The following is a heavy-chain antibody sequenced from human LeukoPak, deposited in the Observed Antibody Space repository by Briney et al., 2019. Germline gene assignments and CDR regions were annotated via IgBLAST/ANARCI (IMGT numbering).Heavy chain of an antibody. CDR3: ARVSPSYYYDSTYYFDY. Sequence: SETLSLTCTVSGGSISSGGYYWSWIRQHPGKGLEWIGYIYYSGSIYYNPSLKSRVTISVDTSKNQFSLKLSSVTAADTAVYYCARVSPSYYYDSTYYFDYWGQGTLVTVSS. D-gene: IGHD3-22*01. CDR1: GGSISSGGYY. CDR2: IYYSGSI. V-gene: IGHV4-31*03. J-gene: IGHJ4*02.